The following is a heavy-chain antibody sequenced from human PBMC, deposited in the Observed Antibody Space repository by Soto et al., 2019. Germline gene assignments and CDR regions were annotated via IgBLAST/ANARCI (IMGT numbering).Heavy chain of an antibody. Sequence: ASVKVSCKASGYTFTSYYMHWVRQAPGQGLEWMGIINPSGGSTSYAQKFQGRVTMTRDTSTSTVYMELSSLRSEDTAVYYCARDTXPSARYSSSWVYDAFDIWGQGTMVTVSS. D-gene: IGHD6-13*01. CDR3: ARDTXPSARYSSSWVYDAFDI. CDR1: GYTFTSYY. J-gene: IGHJ3*02. V-gene: IGHV1-46*01. CDR2: INPSGGST.